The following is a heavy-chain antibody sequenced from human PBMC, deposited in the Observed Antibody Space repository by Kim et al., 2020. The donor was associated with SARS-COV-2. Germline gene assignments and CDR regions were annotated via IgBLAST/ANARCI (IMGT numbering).Heavy chain of an antibody. CDR2: IWYDGSNK. V-gene: IGHV3-33*01. D-gene: IGHD2-15*01. Sequence: GGSLRLSCAASGFTFSSYGMHWVRQAPGKGLEWVAVIWYDGSNKYYAHSVKGRFTISRDNSKNTLYLQMNSLRAEDTAVYYCARGVGYCSGGSCYSYHAFDIWGQGTMVTVSS. CDR1: GFTFSSYG. CDR3: ARGVGYCSGGSCYSYHAFDI. J-gene: IGHJ3*02.